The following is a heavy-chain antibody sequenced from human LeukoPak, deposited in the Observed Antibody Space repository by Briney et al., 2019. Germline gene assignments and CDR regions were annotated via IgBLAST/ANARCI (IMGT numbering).Heavy chain of an antibody. Sequence: SETLSLTCTVSGGSISSGNYYYWGWIRQPPGKGLEWIGSIYYSGSTYYNPSLKSRVTISVDTSKNQFSLKLSSVTAADTAVYYCARDLWFGELLYGNWFDPWGQGTLVTVSS. CDR2: IYYSGST. D-gene: IGHD3-10*01. CDR3: ARDLWFGELLYGNWFDP. J-gene: IGHJ5*02. CDR1: GGSISSGNYYY. V-gene: IGHV4-39*07.